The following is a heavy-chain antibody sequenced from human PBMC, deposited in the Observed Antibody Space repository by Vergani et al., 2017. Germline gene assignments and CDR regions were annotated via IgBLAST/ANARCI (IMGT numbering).Heavy chain of an antibody. CDR2: VIYSGNT. CDR3: AIRTYYDFRFDF. J-gene: IGHJ5*01. CDR1: GASIDRSKNY. Sequence: QLQLQESGPGLVKPSETLSLTCSVSGASIDRSKNYWGWIRQPPGKGLEWIGSVIYSGNTNYDPSLKSRVTISIDTSNNQFSLKLNSVTAADTAVYYCAIRTYYDFRFDFWGQGSLVTVSS. V-gene: IGHV4-39*01. D-gene: IGHD3-3*01.